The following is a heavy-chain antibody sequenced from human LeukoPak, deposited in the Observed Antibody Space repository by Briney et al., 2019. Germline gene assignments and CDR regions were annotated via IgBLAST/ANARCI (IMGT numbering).Heavy chain of an antibody. J-gene: IGHJ6*02. Sequence: PSETLSLTCTVSGGSISSYYWSWIRQPPGKGLEWIGYIYYSGSTNYNPSLRSRVTISVDTSKNLLSLKLSSVTAADTAVYYCARPLGRFPDVWGQGTTVTVSS. CDR2: IYYSGST. D-gene: IGHD3-3*01. CDR1: GGSISSYY. CDR3: ARPLGRFPDV. V-gene: IGHV4-59*12.